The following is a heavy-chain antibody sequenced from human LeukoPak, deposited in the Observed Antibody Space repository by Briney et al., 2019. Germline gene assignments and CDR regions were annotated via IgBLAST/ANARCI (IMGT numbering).Heavy chain of an antibody. D-gene: IGHD3-10*01. CDR1: GFTFSSFA. CDR2: ISNTGIST. V-gene: IGHV3-64D*06. Sequence: GGSLRLSCSASGFTFSSFALHWVRQAPGKGLEYVSGISNTGISTYYADSVTGRFTISRDNSKNTLYLQMGSLRAEDTAIYYCVKDDSYYYDSGIYPYWGQGTLVTVSS. J-gene: IGHJ4*02. CDR3: VKDDSYYYDSGIYPY.